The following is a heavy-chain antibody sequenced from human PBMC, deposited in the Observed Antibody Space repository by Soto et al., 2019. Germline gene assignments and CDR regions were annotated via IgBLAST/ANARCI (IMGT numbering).Heavy chain of an antibody. D-gene: IGHD5-12*01. CDR1: GGSFSGFY. CDR2: INHSGST. Sequence: SETLSLTCAVYGGSFSGFYWSWLRQSPGKGLEWIGEINHSGSTNYNPSLKSRVTISVDTSKNQFSLKLSSVTAADTAVYYCARDGSEYSGYDYYYFDYWGQGVLVTVSS. J-gene: IGHJ4*02. V-gene: IGHV4-34*01. CDR3: ARDGSEYSGYDYYYFDY.